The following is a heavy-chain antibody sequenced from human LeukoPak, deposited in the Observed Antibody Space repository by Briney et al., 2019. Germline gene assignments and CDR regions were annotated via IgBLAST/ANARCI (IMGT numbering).Heavy chain of an antibody. Sequence: GGSLRLSCAASGFTFSSYSMNWVRQAPGKGLEWVSYISSSSSTIYYADSVKGRFTISRDNAKNSLYLQMNGLRAEDTAVYYCAKDKTAYTYYMDVWGKGTTVTVSS. CDR3: AKDKTAYTYYMDV. CDR2: ISSSSSTI. D-gene: IGHD3-16*01. V-gene: IGHV3-48*04. J-gene: IGHJ6*03. CDR1: GFTFSSYS.